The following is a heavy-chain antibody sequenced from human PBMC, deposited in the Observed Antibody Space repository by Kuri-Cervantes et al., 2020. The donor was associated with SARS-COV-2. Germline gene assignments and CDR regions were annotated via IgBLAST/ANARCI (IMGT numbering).Heavy chain of an antibody. CDR1: GGSFSGYY. CDR3: ARHRWFDP. CDR2: INHSGST. V-gene: IGHV4-34*01. D-gene: IGHD1-14*01. J-gene: IGHJ5*02. Sequence: ESLKISCAVYGGSFSGYYWSWIPQPPGKGLEWIGEINHSGSTNYNPSLKSRVTISVDTSKNQFSLKLSSVTAADTAVYYCARHRWFDPWGQGTLVTVSS.